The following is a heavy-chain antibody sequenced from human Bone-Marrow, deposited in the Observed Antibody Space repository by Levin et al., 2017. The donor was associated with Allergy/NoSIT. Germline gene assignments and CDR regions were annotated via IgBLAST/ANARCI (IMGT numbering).Heavy chain of an antibody. CDR1: GFTFSSYA. CDR2: ISGSGGST. D-gene: IGHD2-2*02. J-gene: IGHJ6*02. V-gene: IGHV3-23*01. CDR3: AKDGDGGVCSSTSCYTRRIRYYYGMDV. Sequence: GGSLRLSCAASGFTFSSYAMSWVRQAPGKGLEWVSAISGSGGSTYYADSVKGRFTISRDNSKNTLYLQMNSLRAEDTAVYYCAKDGDGGVCSSTSCYTRRIRYYYGMDVWGQGTTVTVSS.